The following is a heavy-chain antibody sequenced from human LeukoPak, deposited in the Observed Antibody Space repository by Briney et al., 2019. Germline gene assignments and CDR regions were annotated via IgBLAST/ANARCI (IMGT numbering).Heavy chain of an antibody. J-gene: IGHJ6*03. D-gene: IGHD3-22*01. CDR1: GGSISSYY. Sequence: SETLSLTCTVYGGSISSYYWSWIRQPPGKGLEWIGYIYYSGSTNYKPSLKSRVTISVDTSKNQFSLKLSSVTAADTAVYYCTRGSIAYYYMDVWGKGTTVTISS. V-gene: IGHV4-59*01. CDR3: TRGSIAYYYMDV. CDR2: IYYSGST.